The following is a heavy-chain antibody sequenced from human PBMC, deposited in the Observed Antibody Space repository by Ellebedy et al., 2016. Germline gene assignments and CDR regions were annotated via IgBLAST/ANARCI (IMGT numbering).Heavy chain of an antibody. D-gene: IGHD2-2*01. J-gene: IGHJ6*03. CDR2: IYYSGST. CDR1: GGSISSYY. Sequence: SETLSLTXTVSGGSISSYYWSWIRQPPGKGLEWIGYIYYSGSTNYNPSLKSRVTISVDTSKNQFSLKLSSVTAADTAVYYCASQGRMFEYCSSTSCYLRESYYYYMDVWGKGTTVTVSS. V-gene: IGHV4-59*01. CDR3: ASQGRMFEYCSSTSCYLRESYYYYMDV.